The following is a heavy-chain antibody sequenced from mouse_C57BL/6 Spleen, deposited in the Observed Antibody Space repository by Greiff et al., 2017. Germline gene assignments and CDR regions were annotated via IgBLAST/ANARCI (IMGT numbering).Heavy chain of an antibody. CDR3: ARLYYDYDGFAY. CDR1: GYTFTGYW. CDR2: ILPGSGST. Sequence: VQLQQSGAELMKPGASVKLSCKATGYTFTGYWIEWVKQRPGHGLEWIGEILPGSGSTNYNEKFKGKATFTADTYSNTAYMQLSSLTTEDSAISYSARLYYDYDGFAYWGQGTLVTVSA. D-gene: IGHD2-4*01. V-gene: IGHV1-9*01. J-gene: IGHJ3*01.